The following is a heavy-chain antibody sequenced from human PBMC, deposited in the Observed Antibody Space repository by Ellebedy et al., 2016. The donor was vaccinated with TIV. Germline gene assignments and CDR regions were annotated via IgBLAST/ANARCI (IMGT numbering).Heavy chain of an antibody. D-gene: IGHD3-10*01. CDR3: VSGRYGTGSQSYYFDK. CDR2: IAWNGAWI. J-gene: IGHJ4*01. V-gene: IGHV3-9*01. CDR1: GFTFGNFA. Sequence: SLKISXAASGFTFGNFAMHWVRQRPGKGLEWVARIAWNGAWIAYADSVKGRFTISRDNEKNFLYLQMSSLRIQDTAFYYCVSGRYGTGSQSYYFDKWGRGTLVTVSS.